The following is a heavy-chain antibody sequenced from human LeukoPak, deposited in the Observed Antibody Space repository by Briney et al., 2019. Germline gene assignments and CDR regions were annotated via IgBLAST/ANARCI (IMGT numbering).Heavy chain of an antibody. J-gene: IGHJ4*02. CDR2: IYHSGST. D-gene: IGHD2-15*01. Sequence: PSETLSFTCAVSGYSISSGYYWGWIRQPPGKGLEWIGSIYHSGSTYYNPSLKSRVTISVDTSKNQFSLKLSSVTAADTAVYYCAREGLCSGGSCTFDYWGQGTLVTVSS. CDR3: AREGLCSGGSCTFDY. V-gene: IGHV4-38-2*02. CDR1: GYSISSGYY.